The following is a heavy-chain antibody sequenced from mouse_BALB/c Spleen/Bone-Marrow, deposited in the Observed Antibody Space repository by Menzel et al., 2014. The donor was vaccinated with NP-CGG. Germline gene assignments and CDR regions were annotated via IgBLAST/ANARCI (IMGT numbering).Heavy chain of an antibody. V-gene: IGHV14-3*02. CDR1: GFNIKDTY. J-gene: IGHJ3*01. Sequence: EVKLMESGAELVKPGASVKLSCTASGFNIKDTYMHWVKQRPEQGLEWIGRIDPANGNTKYDPKFQGKATITTDISSNTAYLQLRSLTSEDTAVYYCARYDYRYSWFAYWGQGTLVTVSA. CDR3: ARYDYRYSWFAY. D-gene: IGHD2-14*01. CDR2: IDPANGNT.